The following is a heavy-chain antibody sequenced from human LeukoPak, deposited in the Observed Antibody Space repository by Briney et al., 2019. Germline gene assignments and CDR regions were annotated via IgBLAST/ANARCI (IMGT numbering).Heavy chain of an antibody. Sequence: PSETLPLTCTVSGASIRSYYWSWIRQPPGKGLEWIAYMYYSESPNYNPSLKSRVTMSGDTSRNQFSLKLSSVTAADTAVYYCARSYDTNNRQRFDYWGQGILVTVSP. CDR2: MYYSESP. V-gene: IGHV4-59*08. D-gene: IGHD3-22*01. CDR1: GASIRSYY. CDR3: ARSYDTNNRQRFDY. J-gene: IGHJ4*02.